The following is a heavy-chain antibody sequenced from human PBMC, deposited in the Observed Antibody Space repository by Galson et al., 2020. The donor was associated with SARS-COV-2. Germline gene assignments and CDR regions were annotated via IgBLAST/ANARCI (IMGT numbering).Heavy chain of an antibody. CDR1: GASINTEEYY. CDR3: ARDSRVLGSGSVDY. D-gene: IGHD3-10*01. Sequence: SETLSLTCTLSGASINTEEYYWSWIRQSPGQGLEWLGYIHHSGRTYYNPSLKSRVSISLDKSSNQFSLEVNSVTVADTALYYCARDSRVLGSGSVDYWGQGTLVTVSS. J-gene: IGHJ4*02. CDR2: IHHSGRT. V-gene: IGHV4-30-4*01.